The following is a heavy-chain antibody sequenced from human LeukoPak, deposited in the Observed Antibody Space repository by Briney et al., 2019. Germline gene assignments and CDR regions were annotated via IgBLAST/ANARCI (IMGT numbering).Heavy chain of an antibody. J-gene: IGHJ4*02. D-gene: IGHD5-12*01. V-gene: IGHV3-66*01. CDR2: IYSGGST. CDR1: GFTFTSHG. CDR3: ARGPSGCHNT. Sequence: PGGSLRLSCAASGFTFTSHGMNWVRQAPGKGLEWVSLIYSGGSTYYADSVKGRFTISRDNSKNTLYLQMNSLRAEDTAVYYCARGPSGCHNTGGQGTLVTVSS.